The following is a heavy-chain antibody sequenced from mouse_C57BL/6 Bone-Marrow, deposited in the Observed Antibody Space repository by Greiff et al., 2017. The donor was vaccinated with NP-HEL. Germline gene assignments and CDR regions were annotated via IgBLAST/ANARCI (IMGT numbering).Heavy chain of an antibody. CDR2: INPSSGYT. J-gene: IGHJ3*01. Sequence: VQLQQSGAELARPGASVKMSCKASGYTFTSYTMHWVKQRPGPGLEWIGYINPSSGYTKYNQKFKDKATLTADKPSSTADMLLSSLTSEDSAAYYCARSGRGFAFWGQGNLVPGSA. V-gene: IGHV1-4*01. CDR1: GYTFTSYT. CDR3: ARSGRGFAF. D-gene: IGHD1-1*01.